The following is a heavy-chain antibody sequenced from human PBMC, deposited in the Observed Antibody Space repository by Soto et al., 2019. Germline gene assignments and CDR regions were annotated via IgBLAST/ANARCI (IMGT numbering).Heavy chain of an antibody. J-gene: IGHJ4*02. Sequence: QVTLKESGPVLVKPTETLTLTCTVFGFSLSNARMGVSWIRQPPGKALEWLAHIFSNDEKSYSTSLKSRLTIAKDTSRSQVVLTKNNMDPVDTASYCCARSLYFSGTRCPFDYWGQGTLVTVSS. CDR2: IFSNDEK. D-gene: IGHD2-2*01. CDR3: ARSLYFSGTRCPFDY. CDR1: GFSLSNARMG. V-gene: IGHV2-26*01.